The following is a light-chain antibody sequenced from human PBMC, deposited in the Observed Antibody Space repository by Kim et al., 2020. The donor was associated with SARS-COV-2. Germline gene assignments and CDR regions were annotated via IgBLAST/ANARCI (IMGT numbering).Light chain of an antibody. CDR1: HDIKNY. J-gene: IGKJ4*01. CDR3: QQYDPVPL. CDR2: DAS. Sequence: DIQMTQSPSSLSASVGDRVTMTCQATHDIKNYLNWYQQKPGKAPKLLIYDASNLETGVPSRFSGGGSGTDFTFTISSLQPEDIATYCCQQYDPVPLFGGGTKVDIK. V-gene: IGKV1-33*01.